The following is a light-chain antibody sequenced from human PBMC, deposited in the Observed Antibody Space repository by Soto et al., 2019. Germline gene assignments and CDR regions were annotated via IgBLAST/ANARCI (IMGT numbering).Light chain of an antibody. Sequence: QSALTQPASVSGSPGQSITISCTGTSSDVGGYNYVSWYQQHPGKAPKLMIYEVSNRPSGVSNRFSGSKSGNTASLTISGLHAEDEADYYCSSFRSGSTWVFGGGTKVTVL. CDR2: EVS. CDR1: SSDVGGYNY. CDR3: SSFRSGSTWV. J-gene: IGLJ3*02. V-gene: IGLV2-14*01.